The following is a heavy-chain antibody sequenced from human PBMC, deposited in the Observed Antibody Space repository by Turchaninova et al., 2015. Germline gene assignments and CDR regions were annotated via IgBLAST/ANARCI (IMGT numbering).Heavy chain of an antibody. CDR1: GGSINMTTYY. J-gene: IGHJ5*01. V-gene: IGHV4-39*01. CDR3: ARHSPFDS. Sequence: QLQLQESGLGLVKPSETLSLTCSVPGGSINMTTYYWCGVRHPPGEGLELIGSIWFSGKTYYNPSLKKRVTISIDASKSQFSLQVPSVTATDTAVYFCARHSPFDSWGQGTLVTVSS. CDR2: IWFSGKT.